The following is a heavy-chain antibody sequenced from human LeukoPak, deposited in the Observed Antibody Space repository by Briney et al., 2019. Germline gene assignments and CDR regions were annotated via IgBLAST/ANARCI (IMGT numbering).Heavy chain of an antibody. J-gene: IGHJ4*02. Sequence: SQTLSLTCTVSGGSISSGSYYWSWIRQPAGKGLEWIGRIYTSGSTNYNPSLKSRVTISVDTSKNQFSLKLSSVTAADTAVYYCARSRDGYKELDYWGQGTLVTVSS. CDR3: ARSRDGYKELDY. V-gene: IGHV4-61*02. CDR1: GGSISSGSYY. D-gene: IGHD5-24*01. CDR2: IYTSGST.